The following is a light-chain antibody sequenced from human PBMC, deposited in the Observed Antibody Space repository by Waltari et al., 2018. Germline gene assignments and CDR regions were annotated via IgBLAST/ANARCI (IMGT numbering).Light chain of an antibody. CDR3: QSYDSLSDSYV. CDR2: DNY. V-gene: IGLV1-40*01. J-gene: IGLJ1*01. CDR1: SPHIGAGSD. Sequence: QSVLTQPPSVSGAPGQRVTISCPGSSPHIGAGSDVHWYQHLPRTAPKLLIYDNYNRPSGVADRFSASKSGTSASLAITGLQAEDEADYYCQSYDSLSDSYVFGTGTKVTVL.